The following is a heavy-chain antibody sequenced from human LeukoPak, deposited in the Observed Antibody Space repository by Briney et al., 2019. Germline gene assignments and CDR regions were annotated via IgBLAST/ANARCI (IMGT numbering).Heavy chain of an antibody. Sequence: ASVKVSCKASGYSFTSYYIHWVRQAPGEGLEWMGIINPSGGSTSYAQKFQGRVTMTRDMSTSTVYMELSSLRSEDTAVYHCARGVEGITMVRGAAASFFNYYMDVWGQGTMVTVSS. D-gene: IGHD3-10*01. V-gene: IGHV1-46*01. CDR3: ARGVEGITMVRGAAASFFNYYMDV. CDR2: INPSGGST. CDR1: GYSFTSYY. J-gene: IGHJ6*03.